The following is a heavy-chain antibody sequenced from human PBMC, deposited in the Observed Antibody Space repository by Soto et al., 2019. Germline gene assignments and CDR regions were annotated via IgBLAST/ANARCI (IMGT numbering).Heavy chain of an antibody. Sequence: GGSLRLSCAASGFTFSSYAMSWVRQAPGKGLEWVSAISGSGGSTYYADSVKGRFTISRDNSKNTLYLQMNSLRAEDAAVYYCAKDPVGEGWFDPWGQGTLVTVSS. V-gene: IGHV3-23*01. D-gene: IGHD3-16*01. J-gene: IGHJ5*02. CDR1: GFTFSSYA. CDR2: ISGSGGST. CDR3: AKDPVGEGWFDP.